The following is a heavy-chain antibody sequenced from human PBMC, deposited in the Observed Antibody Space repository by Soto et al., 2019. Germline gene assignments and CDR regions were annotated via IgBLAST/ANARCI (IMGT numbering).Heavy chain of an antibody. CDR3: ASSSPFHY. J-gene: IGHJ4*02. CDR1: SASLSSSTYY. Sequence: QLQLQESGPGLVKPSETLSLTCSVSSASLSSSTYYWSWIRQPPGRGPEWIGSIYYSGNTYYKPSLKSRVSISIDTSRNQFSPKLTSVTAADTGVYYCASSSPFHYWGPGILVTVSS. D-gene: IGHD6-6*01. CDR2: IYYSGNT. V-gene: IGHV4-39*01.